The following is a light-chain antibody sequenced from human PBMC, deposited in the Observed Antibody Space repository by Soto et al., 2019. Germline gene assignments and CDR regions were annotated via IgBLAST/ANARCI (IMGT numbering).Light chain of an antibody. Sequence: DIQMTQSPSSLSASVGDRVPITCRANQSVSDSLNWYQQKPGKVPKLLIYAASSLRSGVPSRISGSGSGTDFTLTISSLQPEDFATYYCHQSYSTPQTFGQGTKVETK. CDR3: HQSYSTPQT. CDR1: QSVSDS. CDR2: AAS. V-gene: IGKV1-39*01. J-gene: IGKJ1*01.